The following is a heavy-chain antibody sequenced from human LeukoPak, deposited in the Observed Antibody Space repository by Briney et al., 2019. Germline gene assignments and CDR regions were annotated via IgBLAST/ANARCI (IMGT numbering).Heavy chain of an antibody. CDR3: ARVKWELLPDY. D-gene: IGHD1-26*01. J-gene: IGHJ4*02. CDR2: ISAYNGNT. Sequence: GASVKVSCKASGYTFTSYGISWVRQAPGQGLEWMGWISAYNGNTNYAQKFQGRVTITRDTSASTAYMELSSLRSEDTAVYYCARVKWELLPDYWGQGTLVTVSS. V-gene: IGHV1-18*01. CDR1: GYTFTSYG.